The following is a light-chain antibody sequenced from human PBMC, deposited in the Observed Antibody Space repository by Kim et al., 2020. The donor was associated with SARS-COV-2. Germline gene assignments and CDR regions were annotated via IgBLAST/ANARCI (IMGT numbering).Light chain of an antibody. CDR1: QAIGNY. CDR2: AAS. Sequence: DIQMTQSPSSLSASVGDRVTITCRASQAIGNYLAWYQQRPGKAPKLLFYAASTLQSGVPHRFSASGSGTDFTLTISSLQPEDVGTYYSQNCDSAPLTFGGGTKVDIK. J-gene: IGKJ4*01. V-gene: IGKV1-27*01. CDR3: QNCDSAPLT.